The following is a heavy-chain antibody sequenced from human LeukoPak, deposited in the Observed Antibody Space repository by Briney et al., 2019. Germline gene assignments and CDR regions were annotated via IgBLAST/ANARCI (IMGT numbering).Heavy chain of an antibody. CDR3: ARESAEVQRPHDY. V-gene: IGHV1-8*01. J-gene: IGHJ4*02. D-gene: IGHD2-2*01. Sequence: GASVKVSCKASGYTFTSYDINWVRQATGQGLEWMGWMNPNSGNTGYAQKFQGRVTMTRNTSISTAYMELSSLRSEDTAGYYCARESAEVQRPHDYWGQGTLVTVSS. CDR2: MNPNSGNT. CDR1: GYTFTSYD.